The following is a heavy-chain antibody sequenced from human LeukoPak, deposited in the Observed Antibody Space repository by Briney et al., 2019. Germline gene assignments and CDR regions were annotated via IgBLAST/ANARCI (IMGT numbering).Heavy chain of an antibody. J-gene: IGHJ5*02. D-gene: IGHD2-2*02. Sequence: PSETLSLTCTVSGGSISSGDYYWSWIRQPPGKGLEWIVYIYHSGSTYYNPPLKSRVTISVDRSKNQFSLKLSSVTAADTAVYYCARGLRDQLLYDNWFDPWGQGTLVTVSS. CDR1: GGSISSGDYY. V-gene: IGHV4-30-2*01. CDR3: ARGLRDQLLYDNWFDP. CDR2: IYHSGST.